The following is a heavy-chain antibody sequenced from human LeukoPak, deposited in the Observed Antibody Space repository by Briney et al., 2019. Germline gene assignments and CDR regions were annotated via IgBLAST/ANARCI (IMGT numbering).Heavy chain of an antibody. CDR1: GYTFTGYY. D-gene: IGHD2-2*02. CDR3: ARSPKYCSSTSCYNDFDY. J-gene: IGHJ4*02. CDR2: INPNSGGT. V-gene: IGHV1-2*02. Sequence: GASVKVSCKASGYTFTGYYMHWVRQAPGQGLEWMGWINPNSGGTNYAQKFQGRVTMTRDTSISTAYMELSRLRSDDTAVYYCARSPKYCSSTSCYNDFDYWGQGTLVTVSS.